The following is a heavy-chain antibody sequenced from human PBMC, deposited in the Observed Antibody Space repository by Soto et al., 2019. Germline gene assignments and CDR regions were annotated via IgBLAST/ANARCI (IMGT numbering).Heavy chain of an antibody. V-gene: IGHV3-48*03. D-gene: IGHD1-1*01. CDR3: ARGRPAVQCEDYGIDV. CDR2: ISSSGSTI. CDR1: GFTFSSYE. Sequence: EVQLVESGGGLVQPGGSLRLSCAASGFTFSSYEMNWVRQAPGKGLEWVSYISSSGSTIYYADSVNGRLTISRDNATNSLYPQMNSLRDEDTAVYYCARGRPAVQCEDYGIDVWGKWTTVTVSS. J-gene: IGHJ6*04.